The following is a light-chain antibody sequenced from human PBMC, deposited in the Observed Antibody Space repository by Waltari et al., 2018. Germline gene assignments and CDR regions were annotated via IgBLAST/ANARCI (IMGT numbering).Light chain of an antibody. V-gene: IGKV1-5*01. J-gene: IGKJ2*01. Sequence: TQSPSTLSASVGDRVTITCRASQSISSWLAWYQQKPGKAPKLLIYDASSLESGVPSRFSGSGSGTEFTLTISSLQPDDFATYYCQQYNSYSMYTFGQGTKLEIK. CDR1: QSISSW. CDR2: DAS. CDR3: QQYNSYSMYT.